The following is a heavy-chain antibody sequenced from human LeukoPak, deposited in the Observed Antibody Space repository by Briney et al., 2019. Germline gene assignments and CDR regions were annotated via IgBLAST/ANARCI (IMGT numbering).Heavy chain of an antibody. CDR1: GIIFTSHW. D-gene: IGHD6-19*01. Sequence: PGGSLRLSCAASGIIFTSHWMSWVRHAPGKGLELVANIKQDGSAKNYVDSVKGRFTISRDNAKNSVYLQMNSLRAEDTAVYYCASSTWMVHFDYWGQGTLVTVSS. CDR3: ASSTWMVHFDY. CDR2: IKQDGSAK. V-gene: IGHV3-7*01. J-gene: IGHJ4*02.